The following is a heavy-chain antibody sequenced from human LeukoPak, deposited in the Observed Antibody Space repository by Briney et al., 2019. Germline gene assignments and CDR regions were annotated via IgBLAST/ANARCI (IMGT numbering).Heavy chain of an antibody. CDR2: IYHSGST. CDR1: GYSISSGYY. CDR3: ARDGITMVRGVTSYGMDV. V-gene: IGHV4-38-2*02. J-gene: IGHJ6*04. D-gene: IGHD3-10*01. Sequence: SETLSLTCAVSGYSISSGYYWGWIPQPPGKGLEWIGSIYHSGSTYYNPSLKSRVTISVDTSKNQFPLKLSSVTAADTAVYYCARDGITMVRGVTSYGMDVWGKGTTVTVSS.